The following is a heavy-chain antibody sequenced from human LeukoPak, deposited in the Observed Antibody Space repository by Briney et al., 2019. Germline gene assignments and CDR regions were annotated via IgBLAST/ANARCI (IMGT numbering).Heavy chain of an antibody. CDR1: GFTFSSYA. V-gene: IGHV3-23*01. J-gene: IGHJ4*02. CDR2: ISGSGGST. CDR3: AKDCSSTSCSHY. Sequence: GGSLRLSCAASGFTFSSYAMSWVRQAPGKGLEWVSVISGSGGSTYYADSVKGRFTISRDNSKNTLYLQMNSLRAEDTAVYYCAKDCSSTSCSHYWGQGTLVTVSS. D-gene: IGHD2-2*01.